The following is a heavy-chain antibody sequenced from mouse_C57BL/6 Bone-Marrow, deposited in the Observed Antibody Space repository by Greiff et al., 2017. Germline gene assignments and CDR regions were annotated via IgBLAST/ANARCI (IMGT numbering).Heavy chain of an antibody. CDR1: GFSLSTFGMG. Sequence: QVTLKESGPGILQPSQTLSLTCSFSGFSLSTFGMGVGWIRQPSGKGLEWLVHIWWDDDKYYNPALKSLLTISKDTSKNQVFLKIANVDTADTATYYCATYDYGAWFAYWGQGTLVTVSA. CDR2: IWWDDDK. CDR3: ATYDYGAWFAY. J-gene: IGHJ3*01. D-gene: IGHD2-4*01. V-gene: IGHV8-8*01.